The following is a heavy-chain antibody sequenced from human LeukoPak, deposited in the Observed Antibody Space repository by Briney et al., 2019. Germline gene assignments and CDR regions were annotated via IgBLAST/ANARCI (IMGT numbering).Heavy chain of an antibody. Sequence: AGASLQISCKGSGYSFFGYWIGWVRRLPGKGLEWMAIIYPNDSKTIYSPSFQGQVTISADKSINTAYLQWSSLKASDTAMYYCARSSLRAGGGGNWDLDYWGQGTLVTVSS. CDR1: GYSFFGYW. D-gene: IGHD2-15*01. CDR3: ARSSLRAGGGGNWDLDY. V-gene: IGHV5-51*01. J-gene: IGHJ4*02. CDR2: IYPNDSKT.